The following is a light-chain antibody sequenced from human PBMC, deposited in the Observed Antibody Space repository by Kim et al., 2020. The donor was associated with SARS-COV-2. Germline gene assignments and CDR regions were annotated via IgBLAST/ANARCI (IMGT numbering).Light chain of an antibody. Sequence: ASVGDRVTITCRASQDISNNVAWYQQKPGEVPKLLMYDASLLQSGVPSRFSGSGSGTDFTPTISSLQPEDVATYYCQKCNGPPWTFGQGTKVDIK. CDR2: DAS. V-gene: IGKV1-27*01. CDR1: QDISNN. CDR3: QKCNGPPWT. J-gene: IGKJ1*01.